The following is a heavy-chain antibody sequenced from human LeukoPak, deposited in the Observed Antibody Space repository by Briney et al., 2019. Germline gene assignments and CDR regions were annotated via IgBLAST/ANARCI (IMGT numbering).Heavy chain of an antibody. CDR1: GFTFSSYG. J-gene: IGHJ4*02. V-gene: IGHV3-30*03. D-gene: IGHD2-2*01. CDR3: AGPTCLRGGYCSTNS. CDR2: ISSDGSNA. Sequence: GGSLRLSCAASGFTFSSYGMHWVRQAPGKGLEWVAVISSDGSNAYYADSVKGRFTMSRDNPKNTLFVQMNSLRAEDTAVYYCAGPTCLRGGYCSTNSWGQGTLVTVSS.